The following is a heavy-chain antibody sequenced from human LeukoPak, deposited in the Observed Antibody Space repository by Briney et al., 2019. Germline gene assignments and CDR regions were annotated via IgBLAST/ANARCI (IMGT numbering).Heavy chain of an antibody. V-gene: IGHV4-59*08. D-gene: IGHD4-23*01. CDR3: ARRTVVLDY. CDR1: GGHNHTYD. J-gene: IGHJ4*02. CDR2: IYYTGST. Sequence: SETLSLTCTVSGGHNHTYDWTWVPQPPGKALEWIGYIYYTGSTTYNPSLESRVTISVDTSKNQFSLKLTSVTAADTAFFYCARRTVVLDYWGQGTLVTVSS.